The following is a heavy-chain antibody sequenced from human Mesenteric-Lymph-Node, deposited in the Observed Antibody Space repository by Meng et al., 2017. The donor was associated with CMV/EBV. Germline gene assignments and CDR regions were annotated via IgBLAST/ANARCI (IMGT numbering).Heavy chain of an antibody. CDR1: GYTFTVYY. V-gene: IGHV1-2*02. J-gene: IGHJ5*02. Sequence: ASVKVSCKTSGYTFTVYYIHWVRQAPGQGLEWMGWINPTLGGTSYAQKFQGRVTLTRDTSISTAYMELRRLRSDDTAVYYCAKEIVHALTPDLIAGEGFDPWGQGTLVTVSS. D-gene: IGHD5-12*01. CDR2: INPTLGGT. CDR3: AKEIVHALTPDLIAGEGFDP.